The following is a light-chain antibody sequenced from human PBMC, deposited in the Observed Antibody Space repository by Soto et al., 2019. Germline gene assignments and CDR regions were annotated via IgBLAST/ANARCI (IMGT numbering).Light chain of an antibody. Sequence: QSVLTQPPSASGTPGQRVTISCSGSNSNIGSNTVNWYQQLPETAPKLLIYSSNQRPSGVPDRFSGFKSGTSASLAISGLQSEDEADYYCAAWDDSLNGVVFGGGTKVTVL. V-gene: IGLV1-44*01. CDR3: AAWDDSLNGVV. CDR1: NSNIGSNT. CDR2: SSN. J-gene: IGLJ2*01.